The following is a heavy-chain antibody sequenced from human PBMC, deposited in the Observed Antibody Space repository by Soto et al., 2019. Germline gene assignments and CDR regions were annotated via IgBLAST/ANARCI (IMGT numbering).Heavy chain of an antibody. V-gene: IGHV3-53*01. CDR3: ARAVSARRFDY. D-gene: IGHD6-6*01. J-gene: IGHJ4*02. Sequence: PGGSLRLSFAASGFPVNSNYMAWVRQTPGKWLEWVSLIYTAGSTYYSDSVKGRFTISRDDSKNTLHLQMNSLRAKDTAIYYCARAVSARRFDYWGQGTLVTVSS. CDR1: GFPVNSNY. CDR2: IYTAGST.